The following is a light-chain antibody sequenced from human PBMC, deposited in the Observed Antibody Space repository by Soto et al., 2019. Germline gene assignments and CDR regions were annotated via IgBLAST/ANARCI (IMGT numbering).Light chain of an antibody. Sequence: EIVMTQSPATLSVSPGERATLSCRASQSVNSRLVWYQQKPGQAPRLLIYGASTRATDIPARFSGSGSGTEFTLTISSLQPEDFATYYCLQHNSYPWTFGQGTKVEIK. CDR1: QSVNSR. J-gene: IGKJ1*01. CDR2: GAS. CDR3: LQHNSYPWT. V-gene: IGKV3-15*01.